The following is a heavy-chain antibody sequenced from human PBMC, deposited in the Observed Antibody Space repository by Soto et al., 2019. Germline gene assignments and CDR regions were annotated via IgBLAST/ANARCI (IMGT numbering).Heavy chain of an antibody. CDR1: GDTFTGYY. J-gene: IGHJ6*03. D-gene: IGHD5-12*01. Sequence: QVQLVQSGAEVKKPGASVTVSCRASGDTFTGYYMHWVRQAPGQGLEWMGGINPNSVVTKYAQKFQGWVTMPRDTSIRTVYMEMSRLRSDDTAVYYCARESGGATATLDYYYCYMDVWGTGTTVTGSS. CDR3: ARESGGATATLDYYYCYMDV. V-gene: IGHV1-2*04. CDR2: INPNSVVT.